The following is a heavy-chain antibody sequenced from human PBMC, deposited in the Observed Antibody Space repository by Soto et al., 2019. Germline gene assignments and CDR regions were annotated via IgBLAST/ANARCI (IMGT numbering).Heavy chain of an antibody. Sequence: QVHLVQSGAEVKKPGASVKVSCQGSGYAFTTYGITWVRQAPGQGLEWMGWISAQNGNTNDAQKLQGRVTVTRDTPTSTAYMELRSLRYDDTAVYYCARGRYGDYWGQGALVTVSP. CDR1: GYAFTTYG. J-gene: IGHJ4*02. CDR3: ARGRYGDY. CDR2: ISAQNGNT. D-gene: IGHD1-1*01. V-gene: IGHV1-18*01.